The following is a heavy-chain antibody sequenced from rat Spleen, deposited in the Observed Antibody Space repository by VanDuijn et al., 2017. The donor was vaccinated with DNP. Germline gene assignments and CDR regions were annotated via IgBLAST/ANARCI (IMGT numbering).Heavy chain of an antibody. V-gene: IGHV4-2*01. CDR2: VNKDSSTI. J-gene: IGHJ2*01. Sequence: EVKLVESGGGLVQPGRSLKLSCTASGFNFNDYWMGWVRQAPAKGLEWIGHVNKDSSTINYTPSLKDKFTISRDNAQDTLYLQMSKLGSEDTAIYYCTKGPNYGGYSDYLDYWGQGVTVTVSS. D-gene: IGHD1-11*01. CDR3: TKGPNYGGYSDYLDY. CDR1: GFNFNDYW.